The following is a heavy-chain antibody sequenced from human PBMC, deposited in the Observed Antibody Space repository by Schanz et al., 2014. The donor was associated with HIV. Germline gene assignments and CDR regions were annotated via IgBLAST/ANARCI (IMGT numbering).Heavy chain of an antibody. J-gene: IGHJ3*02. V-gene: IGHV3-33*03. CDR1: GFIFSTYG. Sequence: QIQLVESGGCVVQPGRSLRLSCAASGFIFSTYGMHWVRQAPGKGLEWVAIIWFDGSNKYYADSVKGRFTISRDKSKNPLYLHMNSLRAEDTAVYYCAKTTWGRRVDAFDIWGQGTMVTVSS. CDR2: IWFDGSNK. D-gene: IGHD3-16*01. CDR3: AKTTWGRRVDAFDI.